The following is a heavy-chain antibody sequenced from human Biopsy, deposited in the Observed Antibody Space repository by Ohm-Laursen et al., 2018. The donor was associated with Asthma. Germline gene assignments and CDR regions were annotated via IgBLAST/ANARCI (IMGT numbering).Heavy chain of an antibody. CDR3: ARRQVGYSSGWSLLLKRIYYSGMDV. Sequence: SSVKVSCKAPGGTFSNFAISWVRQAPGQGLEWLGGIMTVFGTTNYAQKFQGRVTITADESTSTAYMEVTSLRSEDTAIYYCARRQVGYSSGWSLLLKRIYYSGMDVWGQGTAVTVSS. V-gene: IGHV1-69*01. D-gene: IGHD6-19*01. CDR1: GGTFSNFA. CDR2: IMTVFGTT. J-gene: IGHJ6*02.